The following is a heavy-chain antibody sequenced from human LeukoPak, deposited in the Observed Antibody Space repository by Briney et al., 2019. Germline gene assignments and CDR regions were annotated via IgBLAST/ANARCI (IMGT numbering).Heavy chain of an antibody. J-gene: IGHJ4*02. D-gene: IGHD3-10*02. CDR1: GFTFCSYW. CDR3: ARVSALFGLPVHFDY. Sequence: PGGSLRLSCAAYGFTFCSYWMTSVRQAPGKGLEWVANIKQDGSDKYYVDSVKGRFTISSDSANNSLFLQMNSLTAKERDVYYCARVSALFGLPVHFDYWGQGTLVTVSS. V-gene: IGHV3-7*01. CDR2: IKQDGSDK.